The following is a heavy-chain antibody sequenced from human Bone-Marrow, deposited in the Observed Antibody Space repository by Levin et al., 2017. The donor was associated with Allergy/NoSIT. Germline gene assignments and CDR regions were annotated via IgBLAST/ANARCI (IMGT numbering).Heavy chain of an antibody. Sequence: GASVKVSCKASGGSFSNYGFSWVRQAPGQGLECMGGIIPFFGTANYAQNFQGRVSITADKSTRTVYMELSSLRSEDTAIYYCARGRYYHDSSGFDDPDRHSGPVWGQGALVTVSS. D-gene: IGHD3-22*01. CDR3: ARGRYYHDSSGFDDPDRHSGPV. J-gene: IGHJ4*02. CDR2: IIPFFGTA. CDR1: GGSFSNYG. V-gene: IGHV1-69*06.